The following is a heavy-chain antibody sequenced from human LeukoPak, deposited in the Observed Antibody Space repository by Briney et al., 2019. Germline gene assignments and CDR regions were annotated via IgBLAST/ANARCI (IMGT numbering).Heavy chain of an antibody. D-gene: IGHD3-22*01. CDR1: GGSISSYY. Sequence: PSETLSLTCTVSGGSISSYYWSWIRQPPGKGLEWIGYIYYSGSTNYNPSLKSRVTISVDTSKNQFSLKLSSVTAADTAVYYCARHGYDSRKFDYWGQGTLVTVSS. CDR3: ARHGYDSRKFDY. J-gene: IGHJ4*02. CDR2: IYYSGST. V-gene: IGHV4-59*08.